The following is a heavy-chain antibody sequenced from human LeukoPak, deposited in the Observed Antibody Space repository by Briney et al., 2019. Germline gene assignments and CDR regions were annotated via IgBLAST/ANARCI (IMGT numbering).Heavy chain of an antibody. CDR3: ARVPFGSSGYLDV. Sequence: SETLSLTSAVSGGSISSSNWWSWVRQPPGKGLEWIGEIYHSGSTNYNPSLKSRVTISVDKSKNQFSLKLSSVTAADTAVYYCARVPFGSSGYLDVWGQGTTVTVSS. D-gene: IGHD3-22*01. CDR1: GGSISSSNW. CDR2: IYHSGST. V-gene: IGHV4-4*02. J-gene: IGHJ6*02.